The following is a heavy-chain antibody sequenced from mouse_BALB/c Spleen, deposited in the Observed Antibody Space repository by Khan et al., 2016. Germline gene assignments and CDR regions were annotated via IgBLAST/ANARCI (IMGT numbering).Heavy chain of an antibody. J-gene: IGHJ4*01. V-gene: IGHV1-77*01. CDR2: IFPGSGST. CDR3: ARSYYGHFAMDY. D-gene: IGHD1-2*01. CDR1: GYTFTDYY. Sequence: QVQLQQSGTELPRPGASVKLSCKASGYTFTDYYLHWVKQRTGQGHEWIGEIFPGSGSTYYNENFKGKASLTADTSSSTVYMQLSRLTSEDSAVYFCARSYYGHFAMDYWGHGASVTVAS.